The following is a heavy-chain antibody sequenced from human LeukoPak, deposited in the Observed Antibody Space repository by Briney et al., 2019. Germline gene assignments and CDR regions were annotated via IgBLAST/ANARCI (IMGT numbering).Heavy chain of an antibody. Sequence: GGSLRLSCAASGFTFSSYAMSWVRQAPGKGLEWVSVISGSGGRTNYADSVKGRFTISRDNSKNTLSLQMNSLRAEDTAVYYCAKDRGDYYDCPRFDPWGQGTLVTVSS. CDR2: ISGSGGRT. CDR3: AKDRGDYYDCPRFDP. V-gene: IGHV3-23*01. D-gene: IGHD3-22*01. J-gene: IGHJ5*02. CDR1: GFTFSSYA.